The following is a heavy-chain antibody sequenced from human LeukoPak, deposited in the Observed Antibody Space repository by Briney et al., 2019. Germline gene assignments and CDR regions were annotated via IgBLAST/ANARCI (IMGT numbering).Heavy chain of an antibody. D-gene: IGHD6-13*01. CDR1: GGSISSSSYY. V-gene: IGHV4-39*01. Sequence: SETLSLTCTVSGGSISSSSYYWGWIRQPPGRGLEWIGSFYYSGSTYYNPSLRSRVTISVDTSKNQFSLRLSSVTATDTAVYYCTRRLAGTEDYWGQGTLVTVSS. CDR3: TRRLAGTEDY. J-gene: IGHJ4*02. CDR2: FYYSGST.